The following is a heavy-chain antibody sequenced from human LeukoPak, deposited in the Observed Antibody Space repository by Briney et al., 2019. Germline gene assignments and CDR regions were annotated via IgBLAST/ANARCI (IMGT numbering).Heavy chain of an antibody. J-gene: IGHJ3*02. CDR2: IKEDGSEK. V-gene: IGHV3-7*03. CDR3: ARAVGATSAFDI. D-gene: IGHD1-26*01. CDR1: GFTFSSYW. Sequence: PGGSLRLSCAASGFTFSSYWMSWVRQAPGKGLEWVANIKEDGSEKRDVDSVKGRFTISRDNAKNTLYLQMNSLRAEDTAVYYCARAVGATSAFDIWGQGTMVTVSS.